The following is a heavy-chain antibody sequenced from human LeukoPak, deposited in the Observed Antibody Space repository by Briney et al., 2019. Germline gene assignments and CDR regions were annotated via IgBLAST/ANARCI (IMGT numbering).Heavy chain of an antibody. V-gene: IGHV4-61*02. Sequence: PSETLSLTCTVFGGSISSGAYFWSWIRQPAGKGLEWIGRIYTSGSTNYNPSLKSRVTMSVDTSKNQFSLKLSSVTAADTAVYYCAREPLGYCSSTSCYAFDIWGQGTMVTVSS. CDR1: GGSISSGAYF. CDR3: AREPLGYCSSTSCYAFDI. D-gene: IGHD2-2*01. J-gene: IGHJ3*02. CDR2: IYTSGST.